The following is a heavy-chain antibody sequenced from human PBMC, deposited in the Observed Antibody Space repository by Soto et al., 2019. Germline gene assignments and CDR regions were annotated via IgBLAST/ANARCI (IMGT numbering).Heavy chain of an antibody. CDR3: ARDREVYGDLIYYYGMDV. J-gene: IGHJ6*02. CDR1: G. V-gene: IGHV1-18*01. D-gene: IGHD4-17*01. Sequence: GLRWVRQEPGQGPEWMRWISTCNGDTTYAQTLQGSVTMPTGASTSTAYMQLRSLRSDDTAVYYCARDREVYGDLIYYYGMDVWGQETTFTVSS. CDR2: ISTCNGDT.